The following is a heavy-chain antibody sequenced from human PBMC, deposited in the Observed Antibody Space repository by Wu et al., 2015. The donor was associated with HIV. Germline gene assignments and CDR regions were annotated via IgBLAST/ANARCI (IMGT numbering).Heavy chain of an antibody. Sequence: QVQLVQSGSEVKRPGASVKVSCKASGYIFTSYGISWVRQVLGQGLEWMGWISPYTDNTNYAQKFQGRVTMTAETTTRTAYMELRSLRSDDTAVYFCAREGGHGSGRSQYYYYGMDVWGQGTTVIVSS. D-gene: IGHD3-10*01. CDR1: GYIFTSYG. CDR2: ISPYTDNT. V-gene: IGHV1-18*01. CDR3: AREGGHGSGRSQYYYYGMDV. J-gene: IGHJ6*02.